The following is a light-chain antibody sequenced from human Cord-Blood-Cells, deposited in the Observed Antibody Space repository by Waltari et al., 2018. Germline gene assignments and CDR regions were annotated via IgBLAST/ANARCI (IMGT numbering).Light chain of an antibody. Sequence: QSVLTQPPSVSGAPGQRVTISCTGSSSNIGAGYDVHWYPQLPGTAPNLLLYGNSNRPSGVPDRFSGSKSGTSASLAITGLQAEDEADYYCQSYDSSLSGAWVFGGGTNLTVL. V-gene: IGLV1-40*01. J-gene: IGLJ3*02. CDR2: GNS. CDR3: QSYDSSLSGAWV. CDR1: SSNIGAGYD.